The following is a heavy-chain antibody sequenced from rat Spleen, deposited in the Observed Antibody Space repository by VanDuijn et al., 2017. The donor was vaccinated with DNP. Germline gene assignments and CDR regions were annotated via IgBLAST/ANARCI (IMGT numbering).Heavy chain of an antibody. CDR3: ARRAYYGLSFYFDY. V-gene: IGHV5-25*01. CDR1: GFTFSNSD. J-gene: IGHJ2*01. CDR2: ISTSGGVS. D-gene: IGHD1-6*01. Sequence: EVQLVESGGDLVQPGRSMTVSCAASGFTFSNSDMAWVRQAPTKGLEWVASISTSGGVSYYRDSVKGRFTISRDNARSTLYLQMDSLRSEDTATYYCARRAYYGLSFYFDYWGQGVMVTVSS.